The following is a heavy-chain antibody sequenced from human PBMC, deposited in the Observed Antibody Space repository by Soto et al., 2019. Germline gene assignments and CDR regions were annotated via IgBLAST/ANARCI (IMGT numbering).Heavy chain of an antibody. CDR2: ISAYNGNT. CDR3: ARDRGLRFLEWCHKASAFDI. V-gene: IGHV1-18*01. CDR1: GYTFTSYG. J-gene: IGHJ3*02. Sequence: GASVKVSCKASGYTFTSYGISWVRQAPGQGLEWMGWISAYNGNTNYAQKLQGRVTMTTDTSTSTAYMELRSLRSDDTAVYYCARDRGLRFLEWCHKASAFDIWGQGTMGTVSS. D-gene: IGHD3-3*01.